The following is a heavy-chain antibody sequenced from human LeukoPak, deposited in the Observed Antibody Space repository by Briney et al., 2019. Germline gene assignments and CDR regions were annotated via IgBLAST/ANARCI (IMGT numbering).Heavy chain of an antibody. Sequence: ASVKVSCKASGYTFTGYYMHWVRQAPGQGLEWMGWINPNSGGTNYAQKFQGWVTMTRDTSISTAYMELSRLRSDDTAVYYCARVPVAAAGKGYFDYWGQGTPVTVSS. J-gene: IGHJ4*02. V-gene: IGHV1-2*04. CDR1: GYTFTGYY. CDR3: ARVPVAAAGKGYFDY. CDR2: INPNSGGT. D-gene: IGHD6-13*01.